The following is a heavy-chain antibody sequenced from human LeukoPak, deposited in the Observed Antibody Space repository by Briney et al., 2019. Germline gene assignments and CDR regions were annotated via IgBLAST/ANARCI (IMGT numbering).Heavy chain of an antibody. D-gene: IGHD6-13*01. CDR2: IWYDGSNK. J-gene: IGHJ4*02. CDR1: GFTFSSYG. V-gene: IGHV3-33*01. CDR3: ARVVQRAAGKDFDY. Sequence: PGGSLRLSCAASGFTFSSYGMHWVRQAPGKGLEWVAVIWYDGSNKYYADSVKGRFTISRDNSKNTLYLQMSSLRAEDTAVYYCARVVQRAAGKDFDYWGQGTLVTVSS.